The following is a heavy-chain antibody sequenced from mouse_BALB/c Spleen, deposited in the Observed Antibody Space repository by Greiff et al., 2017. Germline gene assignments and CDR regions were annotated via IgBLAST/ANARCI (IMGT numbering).Heavy chain of an antibody. D-gene: IGHD2-14*01. CDR1: GFSLTSYG. CDR3: ASNRYGWFAY. CDR2: IWSGGST. J-gene: IGHJ3*01. V-gene: IGHV2-2*02. Sequence: QVHVKQSGPGLVQPSQSLSITCTVSGFSLTSYGVHWVRQSPGKGLEWLGVIWSGGSTDYNAAFISRLSISKDNSKSQVFFKMNSLQANDTAIYYCASNRYGWFAYWGQGTLVTVSA.